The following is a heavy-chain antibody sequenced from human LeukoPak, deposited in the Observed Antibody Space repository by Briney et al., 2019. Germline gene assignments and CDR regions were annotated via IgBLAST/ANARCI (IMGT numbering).Heavy chain of an antibody. D-gene: IGHD3-16*02. CDR3: ATDTTRNYDYVWGSYRNFDY. Sequence: GRSLRLSCAASGFTFSAYGMHWVRQAPGKGLEWVAAISYDGSSKYYADSVKGRFTISRDNSKNTLYLQMNSLRAEDTAVYYCATDTTRNYDYVWGSYRNFDYWGQGTLVTVSS. J-gene: IGHJ4*02. V-gene: IGHV3-30*03. CDR1: GFTFSAYG. CDR2: ISYDGSSK.